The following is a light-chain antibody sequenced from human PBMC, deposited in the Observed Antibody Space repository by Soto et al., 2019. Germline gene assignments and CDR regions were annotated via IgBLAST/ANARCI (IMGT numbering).Light chain of an antibody. CDR2: GNS. CDR1: SSNIGADYD. V-gene: IGLV1-40*01. J-gene: IGLJ3*02. Sequence: QSVLTQPPSVSGAPGQRVTISCTESSSNIGADYDVHWYQQHPGTAPKLLIYGNSNRPSGVPDRFSGSKSGTSASLAITGLQAEDEADYYCQSYDSSLSGWVFGGGTKLTVL. CDR3: QSYDSSLSGWV.